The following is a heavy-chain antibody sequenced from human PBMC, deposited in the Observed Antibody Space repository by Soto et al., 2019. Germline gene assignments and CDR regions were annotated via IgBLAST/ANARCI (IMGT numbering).Heavy chain of an antibody. Sequence: GGSLRLSCAASGFIFNNYWMHRVRQAPGEGLVWVARINGDGSTTTYVGSAKGRFTISRDNAKNTVFLQMNSLRVEDTAVYYCGRGSGPRGRPYWGQGILVTVSS. D-gene: IGHD1-26*01. CDR2: INGDGSTT. CDR3: GRGSGPRGRPY. V-gene: IGHV3-74*01. J-gene: IGHJ4*02. CDR1: GFIFNNYW.